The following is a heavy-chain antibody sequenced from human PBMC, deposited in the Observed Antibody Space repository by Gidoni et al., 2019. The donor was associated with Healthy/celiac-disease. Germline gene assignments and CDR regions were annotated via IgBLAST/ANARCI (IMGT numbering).Heavy chain of an antibody. V-gene: IGHV4-31*03. D-gene: IGHD5-12*01. CDR3: ARDKNSDYDFPPTYGGNGYYYGMDV. Sequence: QVQLQESGPGLVKPSQTLSLTCTVHRGSLSSRGYYWSRIRQHPGKGLEWFGYIDYSGGTYYNPSLKSRVTISVDTSKNQFSLKLSSVTAADTAVYYCARDKNSDYDFPPTYGGNGYYYGMDVWGQGTTVTVSS. CDR1: RGSLSSRGYY. J-gene: IGHJ6*02. CDR2: IDYSGGT.